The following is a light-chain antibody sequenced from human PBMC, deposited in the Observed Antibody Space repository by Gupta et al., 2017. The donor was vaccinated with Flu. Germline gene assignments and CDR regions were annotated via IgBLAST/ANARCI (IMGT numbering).Light chain of an antibody. J-gene: IGLJ3*02. CDR1: SWHSSYA. CDR3: QTWGTGIRV. CDR2: LNSDGSH. V-gene: IGLV4-69*01. Sequence: QLVLTQSPSASAPLGASVKLTCTLSSWHSSYAIAWHQQQPEKGPRYLMKLNSDGSHTKGDGIPDRFSVSSSGAERYLTISSLQSEDEADYFCQTWGTGIRVFGGGTKLTVL.